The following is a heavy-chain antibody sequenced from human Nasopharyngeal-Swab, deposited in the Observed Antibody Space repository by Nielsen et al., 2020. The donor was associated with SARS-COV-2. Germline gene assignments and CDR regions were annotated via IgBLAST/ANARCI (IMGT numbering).Heavy chain of an antibody. CDR2: ISGGAYST. CDR3: AKEGHSYGSDVIDY. V-gene: IGHV3-23*01. J-gene: IGHJ4*02. D-gene: IGHD5-18*01. Sequence: GSLRLSCAASGFTFNNYAMSWVRQAPEKGLEWVSTISGGAYSTYYADSVKGRFTISRDNSENTLFLQINSLRADDTAVYYCAKEGHSYGSDVIDYWGQGTLVTVSS. CDR1: GFTFNNYA.